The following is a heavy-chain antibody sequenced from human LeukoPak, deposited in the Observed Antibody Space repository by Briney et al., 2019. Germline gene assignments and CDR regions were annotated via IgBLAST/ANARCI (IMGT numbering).Heavy chain of an antibody. J-gene: IGHJ4*02. CDR2: IYYSGST. Sequence: NPSGTLSLTCTVSGGSISSSSYYWGSIRQPPGKGLEWIGSIYYSGSTHYNPTLKSRVTIYVDTSKNQYSLKLSSVTAADTAVYYCASPPGIAAAGYFEYWGQGTLVTVSS. V-gene: IGHV4-39*01. CDR3: ASPPGIAAAGYFEY. D-gene: IGHD6-13*01. CDR1: GGSISSSSYY.